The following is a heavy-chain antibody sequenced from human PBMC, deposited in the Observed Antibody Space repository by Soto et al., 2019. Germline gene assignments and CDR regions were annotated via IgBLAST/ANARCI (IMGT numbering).Heavy chain of an antibody. V-gene: IGHV1-18*01. CDR2: ISAYSGNT. D-gene: IGHD3-22*01. J-gene: IGHJ3*02. CDR1: GYTFTSYG. Sequence: GASVKVSCKASGYTFTSYGISWVRQAPGQGLEWMGWISAYSGNTNYAQKLQGRVTMTTDTSTSTAYMELRSLRSDDTAVYFCARDSLLFWAYYYDSSGSPQAGDAFDIWGQGTMVTVSS. CDR3: ARDSLLFWAYYYDSSGSPQAGDAFDI.